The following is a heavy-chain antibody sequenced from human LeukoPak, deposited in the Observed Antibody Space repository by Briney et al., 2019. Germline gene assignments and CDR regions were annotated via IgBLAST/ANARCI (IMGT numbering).Heavy chain of an antibody. D-gene: IGHD2-2*01. CDR1: GFTFSNYA. J-gene: IGHJ6*02. CDR2: ISGGGDIT. CDR3: VKNWGSIVVLPPARSFYYYYGMDV. V-gene: IGHV3-64D*09. Sequence: PGGSLRLSCTASGFTFSNYAMHWVRQAPGKGLDYVSEISGGGDITYYADSVKGRFTISRDNSKNTLYLQMSSLRAEDTAVYYCVKNWGSIVVLPPARSFYYYYGMDVWGQGTTVTVSS.